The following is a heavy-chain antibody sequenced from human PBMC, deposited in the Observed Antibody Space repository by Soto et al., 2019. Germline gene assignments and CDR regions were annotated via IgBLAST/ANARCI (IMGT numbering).Heavy chain of an antibody. CDR2: IIPIFGTA. V-gene: IGHV1-69*01. CDR3: AREARVAASLSFDY. D-gene: IGHD2-15*01. J-gene: IGHJ4*02. Sequence: LLKVGWKAAGGACRCWSMTCLRKAPGQGLEWMGGIIPIFGTANYAQKFQGRVTITADESTSTAYMELSSLRSEDTAVYYCAREARVAASLSFDYWGQGTLVTVLL. CDR1: GGACRCWS.